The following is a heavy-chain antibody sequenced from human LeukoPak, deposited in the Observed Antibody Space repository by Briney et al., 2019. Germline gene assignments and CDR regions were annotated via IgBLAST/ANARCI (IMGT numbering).Heavy chain of an antibody. CDR1: GYTFTSYG. D-gene: IGHD6-13*01. J-gene: IGHJ4*02. Sequence: ASVKVSCKASGYTFTSYGISWVRQAPGQGLEWMGWISAYNGNTNSAQKLHGRVTMTTDTSTSTAYMELRSVTAADTAVYYCARVTGYRIEDYFDYWGQGTLVTVSS. V-gene: IGHV1-18*01. CDR3: ARVTGYRIEDYFDY. CDR2: ISAYNGNT.